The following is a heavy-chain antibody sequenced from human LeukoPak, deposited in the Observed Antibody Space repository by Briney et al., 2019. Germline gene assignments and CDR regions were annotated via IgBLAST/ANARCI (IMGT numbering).Heavy chain of an antibody. J-gene: IGHJ4*02. Sequence: SQTLSLTCAISGDTVSNTRSAWNWIRQSPSRGLEWLGRTYYMSKWYTDYAVSVKSRITINPETSKNQFSLHLNSVTPEDTAVYYCARVNSWTEEPDTGFDYWGQGTLVTVSS. V-gene: IGHV6-1*01. CDR1: GDTVSNTRSA. D-gene: IGHD1-14*01. CDR2: TYYMSKWYT. CDR3: ARVNSWTEEPDTGFDY.